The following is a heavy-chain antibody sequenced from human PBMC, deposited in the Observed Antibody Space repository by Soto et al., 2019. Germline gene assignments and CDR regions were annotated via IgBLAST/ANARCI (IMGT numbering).Heavy chain of an antibody. V-gene: IGHV1-69*13. Sequence: GASVKVSCKASGGTFSSYAISWVRQAPGQGLEWMGGIIPIFGTANYAQKFQGRVTITADESTSTAYMELSSLRSEDTAVYYCAKAPLCIVGATIPFCGYYYGMDVWGQGTTVTVSS. CDR1: GGTFSSYA. D-gene: IGHD1-26*01. CDR2: IIPIFGTA. CDR3: AKAPLCIVGATIPFCGYYYGMDV. J-gene: IGHJ6*02.